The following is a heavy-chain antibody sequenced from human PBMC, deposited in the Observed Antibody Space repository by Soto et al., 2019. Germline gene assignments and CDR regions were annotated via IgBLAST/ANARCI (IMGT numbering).Heavy chain of an antibody. V-gene: IGHV4-4*02. Sequence: PAETLSLTCAVSGGSIISSNCLILVRQPPGKGLEWIGEIYHSGSTNYNPSLKSRVTISVDKSKNQFSLKLSSVTAADTAVYYCASMYSSSWSNWFDPWGQGTLVTVSS. CDR3: ASMYSSSWSNWFDP. J-gene: IGHJ5*02. D-gene: IGHD6-13*01. CDR2: IYHSGST. CDR1: GGSIISSNC.